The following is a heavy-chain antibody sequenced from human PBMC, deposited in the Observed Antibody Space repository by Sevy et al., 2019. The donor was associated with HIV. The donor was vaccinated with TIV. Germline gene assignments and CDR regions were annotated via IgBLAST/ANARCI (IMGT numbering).Heavy chain of an antibody. CDR3: ARDRYYYDSSGYYSGAFDI. CDR2: ISYDGSNK. J-gene: IGHJ3*02. V-gene: IGHV3-30-3*01. D-gene: IGHD3-22*01. Sequence: GGSLRLSCAASGFTFSSYAMHWVRQAPGKGLEWVAVISYDGSNKYYADSVKGRFTISRDNSKNTLYLQMNSPRAEDTAVYYCARDRYYYDSSGYYSGAFDIWGQGTMVTVSS. CDR1: GFTFSSYA.